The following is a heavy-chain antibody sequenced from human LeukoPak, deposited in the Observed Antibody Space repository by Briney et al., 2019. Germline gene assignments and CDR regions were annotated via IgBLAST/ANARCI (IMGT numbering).Heavy chain of an antibody. CDR2: IYYSGST. Sequence: SETLSLTCTVSGGSISSSSYYWGWIRQPPGKGREGIGSIYYSGSTYYNPSLKSRVTISVDTSKNQFSLKLSSVTAADTAVYYCARHKRGANPLYYFDYWGQGTLVTVSS. V-gene: IGHV4-39*01. CDR1: GGSISSSSYY. D-gene: IGHD1-26*01. CDR3: ARHKRGANPLYYFDY. J-gene: IGHJ4*02.